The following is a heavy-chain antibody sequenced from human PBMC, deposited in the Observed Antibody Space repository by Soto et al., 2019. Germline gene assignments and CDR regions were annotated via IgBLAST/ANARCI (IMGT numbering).Heavy chain of an antibody. CDR1: GGTFSSYA. V-gene: IGHV1-8*02. CDR3: ARGYEYSSSDHDALHI. J-gene: IGHJ3*02. Sequence: GASVKVSCKASGGTFSSYAISWVRQAPGQGLEWMGWMNPNSGNTGYAQKFQGRVTMTRNTSISTAYMELSSLRSEDTAVYYCARGYEYSSSDHDALHIWGQGTMVSVSS. D-gene: IGHD6-6*01. CDR2: MNPNSGNT.